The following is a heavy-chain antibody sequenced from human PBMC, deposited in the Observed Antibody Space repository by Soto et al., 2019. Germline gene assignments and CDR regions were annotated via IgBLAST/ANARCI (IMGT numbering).Heavy chain of an antibody. CDR3: AREVYCSSTSCYAFDI. J-gene: IGHJ3*02. CDR1: GFTFSSYW. D-gene: IGHD2-2*01. Sequence: GSLRLSCAASGFTFSSYWMSWVRQAPGKGLEWVANIKQDGSEKYYVDSVKGRFTISRDNAKNSLYLQMNSLRAEDTAVYYCAREVYCSSTSCYAFDIWGQGTMVTVSS. V-gene: IGHV3-7*01. CDR2: IKQDGSEK.